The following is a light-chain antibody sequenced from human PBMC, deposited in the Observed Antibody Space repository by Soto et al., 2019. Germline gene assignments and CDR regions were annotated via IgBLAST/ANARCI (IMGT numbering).Light chain of an antibody. CDR3: QQYNRYAVT. J-gene: IGKJ1*01. CDR1: QSASTF. V-gene: IGKV1-5*01. Sequence: DIQMTQSPSTLSASVGDRVTLTCRASQSASTFLAWYQQKPGQAPKLLIYDASTLQSGVPSRFRASGSGTEFALTISGLQPDDFEVYYCQQYNRYAVTFGQGTKVDIK. CDR2: DAS.